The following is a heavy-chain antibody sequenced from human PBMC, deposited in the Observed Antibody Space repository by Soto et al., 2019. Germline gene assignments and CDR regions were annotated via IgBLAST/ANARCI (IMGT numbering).Heavy chain of an antibody. V-gene: IGHV4-4*07. CDR3: ASRIVGATGDAFDI. CDR2: IYTSGST. J-gene: IGHJ3*02. Sequence: QVQLQESGPGLVKPSETLSLTCTVSGGSISSYYWSWIRQPAGKGLEWIGRIYTSGSTNYNPSLKSRVTMSVDTSKTHFSLKLSSVTAADTAVYYCASRIVGATGDAFDIWGQGTMVTVSS. D-gene: IGHD1-26*01. CDR1: GGSISSYY.